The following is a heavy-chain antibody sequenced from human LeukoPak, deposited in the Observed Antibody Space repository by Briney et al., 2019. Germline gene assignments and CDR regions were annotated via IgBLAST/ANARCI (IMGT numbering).Heavy chain of an antibody. Sequence: GASVKVSCKASGYSFTSYYMHWVRQAPGQGLEWMGIINPSGGSTSYEQKFQGRVTMTRDTSTSTVYMELSSLRSEDTAVYYCARAPPLYSSSSAGRFDYWGQGTLVTVSS. J-gene: IGHJ4*02. D-gene: IGHD6-6*01. V-gene: IGHV1-46*01. CDR3: ARAPPLYSSSSAGRFDY. CDR2: INPSGGST. CDR1: GYSFTSYY.